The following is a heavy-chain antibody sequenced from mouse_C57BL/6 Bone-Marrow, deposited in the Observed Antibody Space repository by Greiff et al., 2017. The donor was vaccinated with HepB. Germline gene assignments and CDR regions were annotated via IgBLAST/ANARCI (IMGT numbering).Heavy chain of an antibody. V-gene: IGHV5-6*01. CDR1: GFTFSSYG. Sequence: EVKLLESGGDLVKPGGSLKLSCAASGFTFSSYGMSWVRQTPDKRLEWVATISSGGSYTYYPDSVKGRFTISRDTAKNTPCLQLSRLKSEDTAMSYCARHGTGWEDWYFDVWGKGTTVTVSS. CDR3: ARHGTGWEDWYFDV. D-gene: IGHD4-1*01. J-gene: IGHJ1*03. CDR2: ISSGGSYT.